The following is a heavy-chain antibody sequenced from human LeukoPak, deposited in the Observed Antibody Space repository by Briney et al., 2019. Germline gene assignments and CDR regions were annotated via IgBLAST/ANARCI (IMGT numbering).Heavy chain of an antibody. J-gene: IGHJ3*02. CDR1: GGTFSSYA. CDR2: IIPIFGTA. Sequence: ASVKVSCKASGGTFSSYAISWVRQAPGQGLEWMGGIIPIFGTANYAQKFQGRVTITTDESTSAAYMELSSLRSEDTAVYYCARDGTYCSSTSCSYFRNDAFDIWGQGTLVTVSS. V-gene: IGHV1-69*05. D-gene: IGHD2-2*01. CDR3: ARDGTYCSSTSCSYFRNDAFDI.